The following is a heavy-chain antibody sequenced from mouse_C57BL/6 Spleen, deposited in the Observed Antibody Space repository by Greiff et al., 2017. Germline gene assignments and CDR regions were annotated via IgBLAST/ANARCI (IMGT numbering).Heavy chain of an antibody. CDR1: GYAFSSSW. CDR2: IYPGDGDT. J-gene: IGHJ2*01. CDR3: ARGTGTPFDY. D-gene: IGHD4-1*01. Sequence: QVQLQQSGPELVKPGASVKISCKASGYAFSSSWMNWVKQRPGKGLEWIGRIYPGDGDTNYNGKFKGKATLTADKSSSTAYMQLSSLTSEDSAVYFCARGTGTPFDYWGQGTTLTVSS. V-gene: IGHV1-82*01.